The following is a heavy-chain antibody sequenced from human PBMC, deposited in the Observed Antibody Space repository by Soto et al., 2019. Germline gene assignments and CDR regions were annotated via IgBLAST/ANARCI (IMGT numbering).Heavy chain of an antibody. D-gene: IGHD7-27*01. CDR3: ARDTGASDTPHTNDH. CDR2: ISAYNGDT. J-gene: IGHJ4*02. Sequence: ASVKVSCKASGYLFTSYGISWVRQAPGQGLEWMGWISAYNGDTNSAQNLQGRVTMTTDTSTSTAYMELRSLRSDDTAVYYCARDTGASDTPHTNDHWGQGTLVTVSS. CDR1: GYLFTSYG. V-gene: IGHV1-18*01.